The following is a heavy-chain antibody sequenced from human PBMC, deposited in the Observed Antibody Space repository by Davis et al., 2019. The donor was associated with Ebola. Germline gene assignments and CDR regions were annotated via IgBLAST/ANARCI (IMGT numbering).Heavy chain of an antibody. CDR3: ARIRQVPYALPYYYYYYGMDV. CDR2: IDWDDDK. CDR1: GFSLSTSGMC. Sequence: SGPTLVKPTQTLTLTCTFSGFSLSTSGMCVSWIRQPPGKALEWLARIDWDDDKYYSTSLKTRLTISKDTSKNQVVLTMTNMDPVDTATYYCARIRQVPYALPYYYYYYGMDVWGQGTTVTVSS. J-gene: IGHJ6*02. V-gene: IGHV2-70*11. D-gene: IGHD4-17*01.